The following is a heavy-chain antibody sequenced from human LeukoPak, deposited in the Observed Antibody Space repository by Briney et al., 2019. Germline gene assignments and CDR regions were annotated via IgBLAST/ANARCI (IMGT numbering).Heavy chain of an antibody. CDR2: IRGSGGST. D-gene: IGHD2-15*01. J-gene: IGHJ4*02. CDR3: AAGAPNFRSGGDY. Sequence: GGSLRLSCAASGFTFSSYAMSWVRQAAGKGLEWVSAIRGSGGSTYYADSVKGRFTISRDNSKNTLYLQMNSLRAEDTAIYYCAAGAPNFRSGGDYWGQGTPVTVSS. V-gene: IGHV3-23*01. CDR1: GFTFSSYA.